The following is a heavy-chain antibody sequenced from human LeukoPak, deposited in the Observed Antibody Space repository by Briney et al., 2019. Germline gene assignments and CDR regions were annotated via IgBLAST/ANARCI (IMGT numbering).Heavy chain of an antibody. Sequence: GGSLRLSCAASGFTSSSYSMNWVRQAPGKGLEWVSYISSSSSTIYYADSVKGRFTISRDNAKNSLYLQMNSLRAEDTAVYYCARKAAAGSLDYWGQGTLVTVSS. J-gene: IGHJ4*02. CDR3: ARKAAAGSLDY. V-gene: IGHV3-48*01. CDR1: GFTSSSYS. D-gene: IGHD6-13*01. CDR2: ISSSSSTI.